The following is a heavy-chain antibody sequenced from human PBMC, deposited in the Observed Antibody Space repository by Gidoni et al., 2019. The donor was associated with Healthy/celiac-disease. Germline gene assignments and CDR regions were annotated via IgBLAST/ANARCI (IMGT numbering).Heavy chain of an antibody. CDR3: ARVSIAVAGLVDY. Sequence: QVQLQASGPGLVKPSETLSLTCTVSGGSISSYYWSWIRQPPGKGLEWIGYIYYSGSTNYNPSLKSRVTISVDTSKNQFSLKLSSVTAADTAVYYCARVSIAVAGLVDYWGQGTLVTVSS. CDR1: GGSISSYY. V-gene: IGHV4-59*01. CDR2: IYYSGST. J-gene: IGHJ4*02. D-gene: IGHD6-19*01.